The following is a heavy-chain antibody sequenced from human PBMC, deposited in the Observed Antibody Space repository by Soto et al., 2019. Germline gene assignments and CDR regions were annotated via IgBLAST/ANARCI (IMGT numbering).Heavy chain of an antibody. V-gene: IGHV4-30-4*01. CDR3: ARVSAYCSIAGCYRGALSF. D-gene: IGHD2-2*01. Sequence: SETLSLTCTVSGGSITNRDNYWSWIRQPPGKGLEWIGYIYYSGSVYYNPSLKSRASISVDTATTQFSLRLISVTAADTAVYYCARVSAYCSIAGCYRGALSFWGQGALVTVSS. CDR1: GGSITNRDNY. J-gene: IGHJ4*02. CDR2: IYYSGSV.